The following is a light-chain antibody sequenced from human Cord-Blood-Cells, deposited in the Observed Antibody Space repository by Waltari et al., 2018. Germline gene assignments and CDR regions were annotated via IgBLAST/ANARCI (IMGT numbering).Light chain of an antibody. CDR2: DVS. J-gene: IGLJ1*01. V-gene: IGLV2-14*01. Sequence: QSALTQPASVSGSPGQSITISCTGTSSDAGGYNQVPWYQQHPAKAPKLMIYDVSKRPSGVSNRFSGSKSGNTASLTISGLQAEDEADYYCSSYTSSSTYVFGTGTKVTVL. CDR3: SSYTSSSTYV. CDR1: SSDAGGYNQ.